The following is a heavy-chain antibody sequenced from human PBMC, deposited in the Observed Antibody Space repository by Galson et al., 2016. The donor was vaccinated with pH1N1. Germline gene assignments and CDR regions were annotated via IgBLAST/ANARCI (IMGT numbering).Heavy chain of an antibody. J-gene: IGHJ6*02. CDR2: ISKDGNNV. Sequence: SLRLSCAASGFTLSCCAMHWVRQAPGKGLECVALISKDGNNVYYADSVKGRFTISRDSSNNTLYLQMNSLRTEDKAVYYCATGGSGYDRPWYYDGLDVWGQGATVTVSS. CDR3: ATGGSGYDRPWYYDGLDV. D-gene: IGHD5-12*01. CDR1: GFTLSCCA. V-gene: IGHV3-30*04.